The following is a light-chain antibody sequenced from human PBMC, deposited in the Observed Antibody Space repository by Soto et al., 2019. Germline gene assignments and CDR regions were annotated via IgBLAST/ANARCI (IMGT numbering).Light chain of an antibody. V-gene: IGKV3-15*01. CDR1: QSVSRN. Sequence: EIVMAQSPATLSVSPGARAPLSCRARQSVSRNVAWYQHNPGQAPRLLISGTSTRATGIPARFSGSGSGTEFTLTISSLQSEDSAVYYCQHYNHWLWTFGQGTKV. CDR3: QHYNHWLWT. CDR2: GTS. J-gene: IGKJ1*01.